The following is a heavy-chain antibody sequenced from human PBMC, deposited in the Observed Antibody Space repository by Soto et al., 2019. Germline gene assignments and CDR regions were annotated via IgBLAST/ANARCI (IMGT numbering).Heavy chain of an antibody. V-gene: IGHV3-21*01. Sequence: GGSLRLSCAASGFTFSSYSMNWVRQAPGKGLEWVSSISSSSSYIYYADSVKGRFTISRDNAKNSLYLQMNSLRAEDTAVYYCARDGVVAATISYYGMDVWGQGTTVTVSS. CDR1: GFTFSSYS. CDR2: ISSSSSYI. D-gene: IGHD2-15*01. J-gene: IGHJ6*02. CDR3: ARDGVVAATISYYGMDV.